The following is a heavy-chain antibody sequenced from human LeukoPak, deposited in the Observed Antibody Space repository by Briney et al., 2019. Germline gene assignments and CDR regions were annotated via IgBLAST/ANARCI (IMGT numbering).Heavy chain of an antibody. CDR1: SGSISTFY. D-gene: IGHD1-26*01. J-gene: IGHJ4*02. V-gene: IGHV4-59*08. Sequence: SETLSLTCTVSSGSISTFYWSWIRQPPGKGLEWIGYVCQSGTTSYNPSLKRRVTISADTSKNQFSLRVTSVTAADTAVYYCARHGGSLGYFDNWGQGTLVTVSS. CDR2: VCQSGTT. CDR3: ARHGGSLGYFDN.